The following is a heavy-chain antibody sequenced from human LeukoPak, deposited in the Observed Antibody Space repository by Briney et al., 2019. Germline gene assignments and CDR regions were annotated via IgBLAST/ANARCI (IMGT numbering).Heavy chain of an antibody. CDR2: INPNNGDT. J-gene: IGHJ4*02. V-gene: IGHV1-2*02. CDR3: ARDSNYYDSTDYLDH. CDR1: GYTFSGYY. D-gene: IGHD3-9*01. Sequence: ASVKVSCKASGYTFSGYYIHWIRQATGQGLEWMGWINPNNGDTKYAQTFHGRVTMTRDTSIRTAYMELSGLRYDDTALYYCARDSNYYDSTDYLDHWGQGSQITISS.